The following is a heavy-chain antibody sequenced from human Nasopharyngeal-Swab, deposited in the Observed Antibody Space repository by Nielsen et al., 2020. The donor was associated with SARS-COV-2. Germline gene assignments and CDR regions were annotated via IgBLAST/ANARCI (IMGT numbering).Heavy chain of an antibody. CDR1: GFTFSSYA. CDR3: ASPGLWYGDYEPFDY. V-gene: IGHV3-30-3*01. D-gene: IGHD4-17*01. J-gene: IGHJ4*02. CDR2: ISYDGSNK. Sequence: GESLKISCAASGFTFSSYAMHWVRQAPGKGLEWVAVISYDGSNKYYADSVKGRFTISRDNSKNTLYLQMNSLRAEDTAVYYCASPGLWYGDYEPFDYWCQGTLVTVSS.